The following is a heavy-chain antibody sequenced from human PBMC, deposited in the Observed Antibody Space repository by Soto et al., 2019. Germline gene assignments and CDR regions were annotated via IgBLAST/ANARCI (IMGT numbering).Heavy chain of an antibody. D-gene: IGHD3-10*01. V-gene: IGHV3-7*04. CDR1: GFTFSSHW. CDR2: IKQYGSEI. J-gene: IGHJ4*02. Sequence: GGSLRLSCVASGFTFSSHWMNWVRQVPGKGLEWVANIKQYGSEIHYVDSVKGRFTISRDNAKNSLYLQMNSLRVEDTAVYHCVRSSGWTGDYWGQGTLVTVSS. CDR3: VRSSGWTGDY.